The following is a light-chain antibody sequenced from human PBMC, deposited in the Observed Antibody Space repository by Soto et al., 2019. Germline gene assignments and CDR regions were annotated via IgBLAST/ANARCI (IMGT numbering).Light chain of an antibody. CDR2: DVI. CDR1: SSDIGAYNY. J-gene: IGLJ2*01. V-gene: IGLV2-14*03. Sequence: QSALTQPASVSGSPGQSITISCTGTSSDIGAYNYVSWYRVHPGKAPKLIMYDVISRPSGVSNRFSGSKSGNTASLTISGLQAEDEADYFCTSYTRPSVVEFGGGTKLTVL. CDR3: TSYTRPSVVE.